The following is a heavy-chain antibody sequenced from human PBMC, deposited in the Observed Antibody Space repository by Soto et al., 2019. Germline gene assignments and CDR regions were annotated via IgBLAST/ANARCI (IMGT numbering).Heavy chain of an antibody. V-gene: IGHV1-2*02. Sequence: GASVKVSCKASGYTFTGYYMHWVRQAPGQGLEWMGWINPNSGGTNYAQKFQGRVTMTRDTSISTAYMELSRLRSDDTAVYYCASTGTWIQLWPRDYYYYYGMDVRGQGTTVTVSS. J-gene: IGHJ6*02. CDR3: ASTGTWIQLWPRDYYYYYGMDV. D-gene: IGHD5-18*01. CDR2: INPNSGGT. CDR1: GYTFTGYY.